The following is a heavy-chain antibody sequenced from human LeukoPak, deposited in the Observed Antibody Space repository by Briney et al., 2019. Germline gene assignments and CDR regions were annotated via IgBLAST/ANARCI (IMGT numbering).Heavy chain of an antibody. CDR3: ARSQTVAGLYNWFDP. J-gene: IGHJ5*02. CDR2: INPNSGDT. Sequence: GASVKVSCKASGYTFTSYGFGWVRQAPGQGLEWMGWINPNSGDTNYAQKFQGRVTMTRDTSVSTAYMELSRLRSDDTAVYYCARSQTVAGLYNWFDPWGQGTLVTVSS. D-gene: IGHD6-19*01. CDR1: GYTFTSYG. V-gene: IGHV1-2*02.